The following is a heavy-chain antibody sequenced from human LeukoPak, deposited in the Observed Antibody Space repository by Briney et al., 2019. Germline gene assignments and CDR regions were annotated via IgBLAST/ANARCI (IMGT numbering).Heavy chain of an antibody. CDR3: ARESEYSPSDY. Sequence: GGSLRLSCSVSGFTFSNYAMHWVRQAPGKGLQFLSSINSNGGSTYYADSVKGRFTISRDNSKSKLYLQMNSLRDEDTAVYYCARESEYSPSDYWGQGTLVTVSS. V-gene: IGHV3-64*04. CDR1: GFTFSNYA. J-gene: IGHJ4*02. D-gene: IGHD6-6*01. CDR2: INSNGGST.